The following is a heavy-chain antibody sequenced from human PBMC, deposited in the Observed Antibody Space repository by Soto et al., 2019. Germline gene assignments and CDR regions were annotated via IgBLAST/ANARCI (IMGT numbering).Heavy chain of an antibody. CDR2: INHNGGT. J-gene: IGHJ4*02. D-gene: IGHD6-19*01. CDR1: GGSFSGYY. CDR3: ARGPHSDWPIPAY. V-gene: IGHV4-34*01. Sequence: QVQLQQWGAGLLKPSETLSLTCAVYGGSFSGYYCIWIRQPPGKGLEWIGEINHNGGTNYSPSLKSRVTISLDTSKNQFSLKMTSVTAADTAVYYCARGPHSDWPIPAYWGQGTLVTVSS.